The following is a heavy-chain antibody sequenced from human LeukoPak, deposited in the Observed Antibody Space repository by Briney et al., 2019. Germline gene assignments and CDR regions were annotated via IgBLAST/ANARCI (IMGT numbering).Heavy chain of an antibody. D-gene: IGHD3-22*01. Sequence: SETLSLTCTVSGGSISSGDYYWSWIRQPPGKGLEWIGYIYYSGSTYYNPFLKSRVTISVDTSKNQFSLKLSSVTAADTAVYYCARVIDSSGPDAFDIWGQGTMVTVSS. CDR2: IYYSGST. J-gene: IGHJ3*02. V-gene: IGHV4-30-4*01. CDR1: GGSISSGDYY. CDR3: ARVIDSSGPDAFDI.